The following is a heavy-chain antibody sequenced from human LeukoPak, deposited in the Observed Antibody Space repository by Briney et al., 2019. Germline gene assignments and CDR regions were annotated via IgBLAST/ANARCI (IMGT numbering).Heavy chain of an antibody. CDR3: ARAPSEIGGYYPEYFRH. J-gene: IGHJ1*01. D-gene: IGHD3-22*01. CDR1: GFTFSSYW. V-gene: IGHV3-74*01. Sequence: GGSLRLSCAASGFTFSSYWMHWVRQAPGKGLVWVSRIKSDGKTNYAESVKDRFTISRDNAKNTVSLQMNSLRAEDTGVYYCARAPSEIGGYYPEYFRHWGQGTLVTVSS. CDR2: IKSDGKT.